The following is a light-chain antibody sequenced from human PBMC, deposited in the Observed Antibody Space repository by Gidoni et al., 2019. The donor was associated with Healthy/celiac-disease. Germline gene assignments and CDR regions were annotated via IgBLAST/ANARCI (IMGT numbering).Light chain of an antibody. Sequence: DIVMTQSPLSLPVTPGEPASISCRSSQSLLHINGYNYLDWYLQKPVQSPQLLIYLGSNRASGVPYRFSGSGSGTDFTLKISRVEAEDVWVYYCLQALQTPLTFGGGTKVEIK. CDR3: LQALQTPLT. CDR2: LGS. CDR1: QSLLHINGYNY. V-gene: IGKV2-28*01. J-gene: IGKJ4*01.